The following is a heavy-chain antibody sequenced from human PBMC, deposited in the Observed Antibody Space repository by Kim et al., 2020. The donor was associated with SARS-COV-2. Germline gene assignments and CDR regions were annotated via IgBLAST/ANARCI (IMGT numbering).Heavy chain of an antibody. CDR3: AREDSGCGGACSQFDY. D-gene: IGHD2-21*02. CDR1: GFTFSSYG. Sequence: GGSLRLSCAASGFTFSSYGMHWVRQAPGKGLEWVAVIWYDGSNKYYADSVKGRFTISRDNSKNTLYLQMNSLRAEDTAVYYCAREDSGCGGACSQFDYWGQGTLVTVSS. V-gene: IGHV3-33*01. CDR2: IWYDGSNK. J-gene: IGHJ4*02.